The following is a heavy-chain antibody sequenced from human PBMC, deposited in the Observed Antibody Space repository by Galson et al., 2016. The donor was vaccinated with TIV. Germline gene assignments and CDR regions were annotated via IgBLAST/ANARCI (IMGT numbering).Heavy chain of an antibody. J-gene: IGHJ6*02. V-gene: IGHV3-66*02. D-gene: IGHD2-21*01. CDR2: ISSGGDT. Sequence: LRLSCAASTFHVGDNYMTWVRQAPGKGLEWVAIISSGGDTHYSDSVKGRFTMSRDTDKNTLYLQMSSLRPEDTAIYYCARERRHCGNECYLYYYFGMDVWGQGTTVTVSS. CDR1: TFHVGDNY. CDR3: ARERRHCGNECYLYYYFGMDV.